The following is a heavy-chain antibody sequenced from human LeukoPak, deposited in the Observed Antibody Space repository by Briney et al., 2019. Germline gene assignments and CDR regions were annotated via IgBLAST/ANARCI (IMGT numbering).Heavy chain of an antibody. CDR3: ARSMVRGVPLHP. CDR2: ISYSGTT. CDR1: GGSISSYY. V-gene: IGHV4-59*08. D-gene: IGHD3-10*01. Sequence: SETLSLTCTVSGGSISSYYWTWIRQPPGKGLEWIGYISYSGTTKYNPSLDGRVTISVDTSKNQFSLKLSSVTAADTAVYYCARSMVRGVPLHPWGQGTLVTVSS. J-gene: IGHJ5*02.